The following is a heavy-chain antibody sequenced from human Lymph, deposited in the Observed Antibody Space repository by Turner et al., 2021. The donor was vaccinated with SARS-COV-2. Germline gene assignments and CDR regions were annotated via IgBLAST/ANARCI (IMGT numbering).Heavy chain of an antibody. CDR2: FDPEDGEI. Sequence: QFQLVQSGAEVTKPGASVKVSCKVSGYTLTELSMHWVRQAPGKGLEWMGGFDPEDGEIIYAQKFQGRVTMTEDTSTDTAYMELSSLRSEDTAVYYCATVLCTGSSCYYYGMDVWGQGTTVTVSS. CDR3: ATVLCTGSSCYYYGMDV. D-gene: IGHD2-15*01. J-gene: IGHJ6*02. CDR1: GYTLTELS. V-gene: IGHV1-24*01.